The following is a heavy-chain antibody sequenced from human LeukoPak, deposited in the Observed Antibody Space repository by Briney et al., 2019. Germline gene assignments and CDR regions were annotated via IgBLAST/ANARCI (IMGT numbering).Heavy chain of an antibody. D-gene: IGHD3-10*01. CDR1: GFTFDDYA. Sequence: PGRSLRLSCAASGFTFDDYAMHWVRQAPGKGLEWVSGISWNSGSIGYADSVKGRFTISRDNAKNSLYLQMNNLRAEDTALYYCAKDVGESRFYFDYWGQGTLVTVSS. CDR3: AKDVGESRFYFDY. V-gene: IGHV3-9*01. J-gene: IGHJ4*02. CDR2: ISWNSGSI.